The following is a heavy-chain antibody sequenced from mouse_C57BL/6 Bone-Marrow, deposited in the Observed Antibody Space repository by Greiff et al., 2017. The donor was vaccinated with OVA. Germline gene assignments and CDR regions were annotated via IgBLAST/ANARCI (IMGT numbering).Heavy chain of an antibody. CDR3: TRGGLLRRGSCMDY. D-gene: IGHD1-1*01. CDR1: GYTFTSYW. Sequence: VQLQQSGTVLARPGASVKMSCKTSGYTFTSYWMHWVKQRPGQGLEWIGAIYPGNSDTSYNQKFKGKAKLTAVTSASTAYMELSSLTNEDSAVYYCTRGGLLRRGSCMDYWGQGTSVTVSS. J-gene: IGHJ4*01. V-gene: IGHV1-5*01. CDR2: IYPGNSDT.